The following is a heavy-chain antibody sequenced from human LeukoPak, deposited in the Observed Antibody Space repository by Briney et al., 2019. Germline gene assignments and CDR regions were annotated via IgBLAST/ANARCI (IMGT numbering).Heavy chain of an antibody. CDR2: ISGSGGST. J-gene: IGHJ4*02. CDR1: GFTFSSYA. V-gene: IGHV3-23*01. D-gene: IGHD6-13*01. CDR3: AKVTGIAAAGPNFDY. Sequence: GGSLRLSCAASGFTFSSYAMSWVRQAPGKGLEWVSAISGSGGSTYYADSVKGRFTISRDNSKNTLYLQMNSLRAEDTAVCYCAKVTGIAAAGPNFDYWGQGTLVTVSS.